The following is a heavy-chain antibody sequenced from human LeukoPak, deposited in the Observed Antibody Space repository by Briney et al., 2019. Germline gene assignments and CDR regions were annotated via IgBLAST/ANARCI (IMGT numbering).Heavy chain of an antibody. D-gene: IGHD3-10*01. CDR3: ARRSRLGFGESNAFDI. V-gene: IGHV5-51*01. J-gene: IGHJ3*02. Sequence: GESLKISCKGSGYSFTSYWIGWVRQMPGKGLEWVGIIYPGDSDTRYSPSFQGQVTISADKSISTAYLQWSSLKASDTAMYYCARRSRLGFGESNAFDIWGQGTVVTVSS. CDR2: IYPGDSDT. CDR1: GYSFTSYW.